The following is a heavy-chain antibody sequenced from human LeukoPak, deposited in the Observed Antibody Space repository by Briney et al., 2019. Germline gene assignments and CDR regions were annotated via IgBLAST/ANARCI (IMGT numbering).Heavy chain of an antibody. CDR3: ARGALTVVPDY. D-gene: IGHD4-23*01. V-gene: IGHV4-34*01. CDR2: INHSGST. CDR1: GGSFSGYY. Sequence: PSETLSLTCAVYGGSFSGYYWSWIRQPPGKGLEWIGEINHSGSTNYNPSLTSRVTISVDTPKNQFSLKLSSVTAADTAVYYCARGALTVVPDYWGQGTLVTVSS. J-gene: IGHJ4*02.